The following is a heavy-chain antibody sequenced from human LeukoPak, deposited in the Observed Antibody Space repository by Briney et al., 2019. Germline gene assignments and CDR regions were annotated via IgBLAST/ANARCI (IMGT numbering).Heavy chain of an antibody. CDR1: GGSFSGYY. CDR2: INHSGST. CDR3: ARRDGWSSSKGADAFDI. J-gene: IGHJ3*02. Sequence: TSETLSLTCAVYGGSFSGYYWSWIRQPPGKGLEWIGEINHSGSTNYNPSLKSRVTISVDTSKNQFSLKLSSVTAADTAVYYCARRDGWSSSKGADAFDIWGQGTMVTVSS. V-gene: IGHV4-34*01. D-gene: IGHD6-13*01.